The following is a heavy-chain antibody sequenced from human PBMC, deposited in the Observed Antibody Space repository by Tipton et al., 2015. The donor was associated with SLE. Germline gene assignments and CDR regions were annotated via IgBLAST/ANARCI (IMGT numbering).Heavy chain of an antibody. CDR3: ASRPGAAAGLDAFDI. Sequence: GLVKPSETLSLTCAVYGGSFSGYYWSWIRQPPGKGLEWIGEINHGGSTNYNPSLKSRVTISVDTSKNQFSLKLSSVTAADTAVYYCASRPGAAAGLDAFDIWGQGTMVTVSA. CDR1: GGSFSGYY. D-gene: IGHD6-13*01. V-gene: IGHV4-34*01. CDR2: INHGGST. J-gene: IGHJ3*02.